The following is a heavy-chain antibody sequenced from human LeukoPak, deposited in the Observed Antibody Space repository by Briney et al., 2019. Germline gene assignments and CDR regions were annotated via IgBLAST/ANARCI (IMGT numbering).Heavy chain of an antibody. CDR3: ARDRSEGIAVAPTDAFDI. Sequence: ASVKVSCKASGYTFTSYYMHWVRQAPGQGLEWMGIINPSGGSTSYAQKFQGRVTMTRDMSTSTVYMELSSLRSEDTAVYYCARDRSEGIAVAPTDAFDIWGQGTMVTVSS. V-gene: IGHV1-46*01. D-gene: IGHD6-19*01. CDR1: GYTFTSYY. J-gene: IGHJ3*02. CDR2: INPSGGST.